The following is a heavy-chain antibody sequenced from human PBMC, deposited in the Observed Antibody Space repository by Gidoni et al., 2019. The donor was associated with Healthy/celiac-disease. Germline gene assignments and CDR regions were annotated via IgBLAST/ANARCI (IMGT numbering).Heavy chain of an antibody. J-gene: IGHJ4*02. V-gene: IGHV3-23*01. CDR2: ISGSGGST. CDR1: GFTFYSYA. CDR3: AKYEAVAKTTKPFDY. D-gene: IGHD6-19*01. Sequence: EVQLFESGGGLVQPWGSLRPSFAASGFTFYSYAMSWVRQAPGNGLEWVSAISGSGGSTYYADSVKGRFTISRDNSKNPLYLQMNSLRAEDTAVYYCAKYEAVAKTTKPFDYWGQGTLVTVSS.